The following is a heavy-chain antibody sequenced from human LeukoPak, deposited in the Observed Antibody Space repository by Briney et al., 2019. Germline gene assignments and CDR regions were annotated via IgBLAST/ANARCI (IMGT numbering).Heavy chain of an antibody. D-gene: IGHD2-15*01. J-gene: IGHJ4*02. Sequence: PGGSLRLSCAASGFTFSSYGVHWVRQAPGKGLEWVACIRYDGSNKYYADSVKGRFTISRDNSKNTLYLQMNSLRAEDTAVYYCAKDEKRYCSGGSCLAIDYWGQGTLVTVSS. CDR2: IRYDGSNK. CDR3: AKDEKRYCSGGSCLAIDY. V-gene: IGHV3-30*02. CDR1: GFTFSSYG.